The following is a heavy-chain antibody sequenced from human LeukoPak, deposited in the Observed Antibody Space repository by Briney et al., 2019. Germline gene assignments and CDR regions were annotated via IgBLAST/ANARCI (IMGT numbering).Heavy chain of an antibody. Sequence: GGSLRLSCAASGFTVSSNYMSWVRQAPGKGLEWVSVIYSGGSTYYADSVKGRFTISRDNSKNTLYLQMNSLRAEDTAVYYCAKESGSYCLDYWGQGTLVTVSS. J-gene: IGHJ4*02. CDR1: GFTVSSNY. CDR2: IYSGGST. CDR3: AKESGSYCLDY. D-gene: IGHD1-26*01. V-gene: IGHV3-53*01.